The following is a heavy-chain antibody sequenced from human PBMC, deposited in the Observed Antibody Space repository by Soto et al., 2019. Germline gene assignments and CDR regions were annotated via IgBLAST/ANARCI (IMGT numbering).Heavy chain of an antibody. CDR1: GGSIISYY. V-gene: IGHV4-59*01. Sequence: SETLSLTCTVSGGSIISYYWSWIRQPPGKGLEWIGYIYDSGSTSYNPSLKSRVTISVDTSKNQFSLKLSSVTAADTAVYYFGRGGVYYDSIVYYGGHYFDYGGQGTPVTVSS. J-gene: IGHJ4*02. CDR3: GRGGVYYDSIVYYGGHYFDY. D-gene: IGHD3-22*01. CDR2: IYDSGST.